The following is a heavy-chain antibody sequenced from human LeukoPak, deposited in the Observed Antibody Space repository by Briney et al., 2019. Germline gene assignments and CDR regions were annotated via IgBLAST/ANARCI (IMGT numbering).Heavy chain of an antibody. CDR2: IIPIFGTA. J-gene: IGHJ4*02. Sequence: ASVKVSCKXSGGTFSSYAISWVRQAPGQGLEWMGGIIPIFGTANYAQKFQGRVTITTDESTSTAYMELGSLRSEDTAVYYCARDESGLTGYYSYWGQGTLVTVSS. D-gene: IGHD3-9*01. CDR3: ARDESGLTGYYSY. V-gene: IGHV1-69*05. CDR1: GGTFSSYA.